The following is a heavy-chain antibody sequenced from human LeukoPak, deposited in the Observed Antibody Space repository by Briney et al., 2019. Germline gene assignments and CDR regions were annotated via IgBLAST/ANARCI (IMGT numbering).Heavy chain of an antibody. D-gene: IGHD1-26*01. J-gene: IGHJ4*02. Sequence: GGSLRLSCAASGFTFSSYAMSWVRQAPGKGVERVSGISRSGGSTNYADSVKGRFTISRDNSKSTLYLQMNSLRAEDTAVYYCARGSYYGYYYFDYWGQGTLVTVSS. CDR2: ISRSGGST. V-gene: IGHV3-23*01. CDR1: GFTFSSYA. CDR3: ARGSYYGYYYFDY.